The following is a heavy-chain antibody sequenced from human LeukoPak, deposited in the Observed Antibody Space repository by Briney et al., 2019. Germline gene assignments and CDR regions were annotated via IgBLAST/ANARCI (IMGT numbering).Heavy chain of an antibody. D-gene: IGHD6-19*01. CDR3: AREEIVAGTVDY. V-gene: IGHV3-21*01. Sequence: GGSLRLSCAASGFTFSSYAMSWVRQAPGEGLEWVSSISSSSSYIYYADSVKGRFTISRDNAKNSLYLQMNSLRAEDTAVYYCAREEIVAGTVDYWGQGTLVTVSS. J-gene: IGHJ4*02. CDR1: GFTFSSYA. CDR2: ISSSSSYI.